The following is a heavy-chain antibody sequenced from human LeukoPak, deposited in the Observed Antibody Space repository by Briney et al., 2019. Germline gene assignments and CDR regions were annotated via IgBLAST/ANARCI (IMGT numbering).Heavy chain of an antibody. V-gene: IGHV3-23*01. CDR2: ISGSGTGT. CDR3: AKDMGQQLVLPDAFDI. CDR1: GFTFRRYA. Sequence: GGSLRLSCAASGFTFRRYAMSWVRQAPGEGLEWVSAISGSGTGTYYADSVKGRFTVSRDNSKNTLFLQMNSLRAEDTAVYYCAKDMGQQLVLPDAFDIWGQGTMVTVSS. D-gene: IGHD6-6*01. J-gene: IGHJ3*02.